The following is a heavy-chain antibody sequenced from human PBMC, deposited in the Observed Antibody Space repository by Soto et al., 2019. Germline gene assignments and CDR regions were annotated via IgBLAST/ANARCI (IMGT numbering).Heavy chain of an antibody. V-gene: IGHV5-51*01. CDR1: GYSFASYW. CDR2: IYPGDSDT. D-gene: IGHD6-6*01. CDR3: ARTRSFTLGFYYDGMDV. J-gene: IGHJ6*02. Sequence: GESLKISCQGSGYSFASYWIGWVRQMPGKDLEWMGIIYPGDSDTRYSPSFQGQVTISADTSLRTAYLQWTSLKASDTALYYCARTRSFTLGFYYDGMDVWVQGTTVTVSS.